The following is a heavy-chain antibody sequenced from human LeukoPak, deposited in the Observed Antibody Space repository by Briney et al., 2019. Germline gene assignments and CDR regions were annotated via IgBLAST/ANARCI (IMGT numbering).Heavy chain of an antibody. CDR3: ARRLGSSGRYFDL. J-gene: IGHJ2*01. CDR2: IKQDGSEK. CDR1: GFTFSRHW. V-gene: IGHV3-7*01. D-gene: IGHD6-6*01. Sequence: GGSLRLSRAVSGFTFSRHWMSWVRQAPGKGLEWLANIKQDGSEKYYVDSVEGRFTISRDNAKNSLYLQMNSLRDEDTAVYYCARRLGSSGRYFDLWGRGTLVTVSS.